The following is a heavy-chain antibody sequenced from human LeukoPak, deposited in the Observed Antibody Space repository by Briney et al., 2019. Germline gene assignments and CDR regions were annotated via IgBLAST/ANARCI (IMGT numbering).Heavy chain of an antibody. V-gene: IGHV4-59*08. Sequence: PSETLSLTCTVSGXSIRSYYWSWIRQPPGKGLEYIGFIYYSGSTNYNPSLKSRVTISVDSPKNQLSLRLSSVTAADTAVYYCARHGTGSASWFDLWGQGTLVTVSS. CDR2: IYYSGST. J-gene: IGHJ5*02. CDR1: GXSIRSYY. D-gene: IGHD1-1*01. CDR3: ARHGTGSASWFDL.